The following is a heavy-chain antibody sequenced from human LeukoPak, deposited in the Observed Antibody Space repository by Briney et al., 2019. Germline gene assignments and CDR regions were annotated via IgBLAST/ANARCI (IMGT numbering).Heavy chain of an antibody. J-gene: IGHJ4*02. CDR1: GFTFSSYS. CDR2: ISSSSSYI. D-gene: IGHD6-19*01. V-gene: IGHV3-21*01. Sequence: PGGSLRLSCAASGFTFSSYSMNWVRQAPGKGLEWVSSISSSSSYIYYADSVKGRFTISRDNAKNSLYLQMNSLRAEDTAVYYCAREWTSGWPTFDYWGQGTLVTVSS. CDR3: AREWTSGWPTFDY.